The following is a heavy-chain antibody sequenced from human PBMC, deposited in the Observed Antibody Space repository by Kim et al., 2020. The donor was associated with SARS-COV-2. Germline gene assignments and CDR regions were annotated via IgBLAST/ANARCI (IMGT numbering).Heavy chain of an antibody. Sequence: AESVKGQYTISRDNSKNTLYLQMNDRSADDAAVYYWAAYRDGYNPYYFDYWGQGTLVTVSS. D-gene: IGHD5-12*01. J-gene: IGHJ4*02. V-gene: IGHV3-23*01. CDR3: AAYRDGYNPYYFDY.